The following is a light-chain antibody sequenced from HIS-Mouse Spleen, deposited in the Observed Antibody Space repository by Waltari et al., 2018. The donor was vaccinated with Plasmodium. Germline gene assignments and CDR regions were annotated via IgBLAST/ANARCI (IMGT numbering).Light chain of an antibody. J-gene: IGLJ1*01. CDR3: CSYAGSYTYV. CDR1: SSDVGGYNY. CDR2: EVS. Sequence: QSALTQPRSVSGSPGQSVTISCTGTSSDVGGYNYVSWYQQHPGKASKLMIYEVSKRPSGVPDRFSGSKSGNTASLTISGLQAEDEADYYCCSYAGSYTYVFGTGTKVTVL. V-gene: IGLV2-11*01.